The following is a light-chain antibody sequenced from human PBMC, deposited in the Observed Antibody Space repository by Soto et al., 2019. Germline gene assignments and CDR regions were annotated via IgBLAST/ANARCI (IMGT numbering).Light chain of an antibody. Sequence: QSALTQPASVSGSPGQSITISCTGATRNVGTFNLVSWYQHHSDTAPKLIIYEGTKRPSDVSSRFSGSMSGSTASLTISGLQADDEAAYYCCSYADSSSVLLGGGTKLTVL. V-gene: IGLV2-23*01. CDR1: TRNVGTFNL. J-gene: IGLJ2*01. CDR3: CSYADSSSVL. CDR2: EGT.